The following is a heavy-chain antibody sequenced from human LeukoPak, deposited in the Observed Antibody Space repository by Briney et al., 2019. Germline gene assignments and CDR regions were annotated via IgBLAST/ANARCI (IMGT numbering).Heavy chain of an antibody. D-gene: IGHD4-17*01. CDR2: IYYSGST. Sequence: SETLSLTCTVSGGSISSSSYYWGWIRQPPGKGLEWIGSIYYSGSTYYNPSLKSRVTISVDTSKNQFSLKLSSVTAADTAVYYCARNYGDYVHYMDVWGKGTTVTVSS. CDR1: GGSISSSSYY. CDR3: ARNYGDYVHYMDV. J-gene: IGHJ6*03. V-gene: IGHV4-39*07.